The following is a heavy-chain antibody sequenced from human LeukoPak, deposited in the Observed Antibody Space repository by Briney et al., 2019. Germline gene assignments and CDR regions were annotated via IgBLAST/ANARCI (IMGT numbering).Heavy chain of an antibody. CDR1: GYTFTGYY. J-gene: IGHJ4*02. V-gene: IGHV1-2*02. CDR2: INPNSGGT. CDR3: ARDLIRSDYYPDY. Sequence: GASVKVSCKSSGYTFTGYYMHWVRQAPGQGLEWMGWINPNSGGTNYAQKFQGRVTMTRDTSISTAYMELSRLRSDDTAVYYCARDLIRSDYYPDYWGQGTLVTVSS. D-gene: IGHD3-10*01.